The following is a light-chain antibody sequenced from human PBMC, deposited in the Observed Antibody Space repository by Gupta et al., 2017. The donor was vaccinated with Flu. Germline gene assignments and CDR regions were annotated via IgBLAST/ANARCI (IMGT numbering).Light chain of an antibody. J-gene: IGKJ4*01. CDR1: QDISNY. V-gene: IGKV1-33*01. CDR3: QQYDNLPSIT. Sequence: DIQMTQSPSSLSASVGDRVTITCQASQDISNYLNWYQQKPGKAPKLLIYDASELETGVPSRFSGSGSGTDXALTISXRQQEDIATYYCQQYDNLPSITFGXGTKVEIK. CDR2: DAS.